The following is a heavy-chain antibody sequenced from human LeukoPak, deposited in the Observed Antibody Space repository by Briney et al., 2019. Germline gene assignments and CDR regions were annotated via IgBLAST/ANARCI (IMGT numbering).Heavy chain of an antibody. J-gene: IGHJ3*02. CDR2: IYSGGST. Sequence: GGSLRLSCAASGFTVSSNYMSWVRQAPGKGLEWVSVIYSGGSTYYADSVKGRFTISRDNSKNTLYLQMNSLRAEDTAVYYCARLSYKNAFDIWGQGTMVTVSS. D-gene: IGHD3-10*01. V-gene: IGHV3-53*01. CDR3: ARLSYKNAFDI. CDR1: GFTVSSNY.